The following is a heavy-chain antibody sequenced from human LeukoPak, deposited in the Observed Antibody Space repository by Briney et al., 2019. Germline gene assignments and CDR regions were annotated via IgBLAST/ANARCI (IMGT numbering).Heavy chain of an antibody. Sequence: GGSLRLSCEASGFTFEDYEMSWFRQAPGKGPEWILYISATGNTKYYADSVRGRSSISRDNAKSSLYLQMSTLRVEDTAVYYCARDRAFGVDFDYWGQGTLVTVSS. CDR2: ISATGNTK. J-gene: IGHJ4*02. CDR3: ARDRAFGVDFDY. D-gene: IGHD3-16*01. CDR1: GFTFEDYE. V-gene: IGHV3-11*01.